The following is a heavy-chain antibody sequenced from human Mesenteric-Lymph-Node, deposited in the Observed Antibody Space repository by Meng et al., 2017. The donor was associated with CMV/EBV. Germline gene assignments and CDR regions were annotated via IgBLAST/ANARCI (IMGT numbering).Heavy chain of an antibody. D-gene: IGHD3-9*01. Sequence: GESLKISCAASGFTVSSNYMSWVRQAPGKGLEWVSATDYTGTHTYYADSVKGRFTLSRDNSKNTLHLQMNSLRAEDTAVYYCAKEGRGFDWYYFDFWGQGTLVTVSS. V-gene: IGHV3-53*01. J-gene: IGHJ4*02. CDR1: GFTVSSNY. CDR2: TDYTGTHT. CDR3: AKEGRGFDWYYFDF.